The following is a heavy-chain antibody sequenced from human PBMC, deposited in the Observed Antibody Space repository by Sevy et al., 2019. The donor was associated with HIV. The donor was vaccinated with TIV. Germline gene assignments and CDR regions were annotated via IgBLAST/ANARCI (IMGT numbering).Heavy chain of an antibody. J-gene: IGHJ3*02. CDR2: AYTSGGT. Sequence: SETLSLTCSVSGGSISSGHYYWSWIRQPAGKELEWIGRAYTSGGTNYNPSLKSRVTISQDTSKNQFSLKLTSVTAADTAVYYCAREDGVSALDIWGQGTMVTVSS. V-gene: IGHV4-61*02. CDR3: AREDGVSALDI. CDR1: GGSISSGHYY. D-gene: IGHD3-16*01.